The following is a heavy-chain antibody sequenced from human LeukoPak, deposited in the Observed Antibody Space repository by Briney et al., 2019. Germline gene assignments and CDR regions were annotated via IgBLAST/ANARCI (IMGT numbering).Heavy chain of an antibody. CDR1: GFTFSSYE. V-gene: IGHV3-48*03. Sequence: GGSLRLSCAASGFTFSSYEMNWVRQAPGKGLEWVSYISSSGSAIYYADSVKGRFTISRDNAKNSLYLQMNSLRAEDTAVYYCARDDIVATISQVPYGMHVWGKGTTVTVSS. D-gene: IGHD5-12*01. J-gene: IGHJ6*04. CDR2: ISSSGSAI. CDR3: ARDDIVATISQVPYGMHV.